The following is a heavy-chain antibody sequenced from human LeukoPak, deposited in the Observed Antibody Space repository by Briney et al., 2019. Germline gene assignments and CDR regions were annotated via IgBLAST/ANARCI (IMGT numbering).Heavy chain of an antibody. CDR1: GFTFSSYS. Sequence: GGSLRLSCAASGFTFSSYSMNWVRQAPGKGLEWVSSISSSSSYIYYADSVKGRFTISRDNSKSMLYLQMNSLKTDDTAVYYCAKIPYGSGTYYFDYWGQGTLVTVSS. J-gene: IGHJ4*02. CDR2: ISSSSSYI. CDR3: AKIPYGSGTYYFDY. V-gene: IGHV3-21*01. D-gene: IGHD3-10*01.